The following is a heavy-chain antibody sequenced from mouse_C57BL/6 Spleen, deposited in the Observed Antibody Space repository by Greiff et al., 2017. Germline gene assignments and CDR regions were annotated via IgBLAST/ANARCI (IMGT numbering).Heavy chain of an antibody. Sequence: EVHLVESGGGLVKPGGSLKLSCAASGFTFSSYAMSWVRQTPEKRLEWVATISDGGSYTYYPDNVKGRFTISRDNAKNNLYLQMSHLKSEDTAMYYCARAYYGSSSTNYFDYWGQGTTLTVSS. CDR2: ISDGGSYT. J-gene: IGHJ2*01. D-gene: IGHD1-1*01. CDR1: GFTFSSYA. V-gene: IGHV5-4*01. CDR3: ARAYYGSSSTNYFDY.